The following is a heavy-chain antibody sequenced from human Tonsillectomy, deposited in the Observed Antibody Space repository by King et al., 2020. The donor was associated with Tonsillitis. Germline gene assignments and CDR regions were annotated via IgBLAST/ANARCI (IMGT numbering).Heavy chain of an antibody. J-gene: IGHJ4*02. CDR1: GFTFSRYA. CDR3: AKVSLYYYDTSGYFDF. V-gene: IGHV3-23*04. Sequence: VQLVESGGGLVQPGGSLRLSCAASGFTFSRYAMSWVRQAPGKGLEWVSTISGSGGSTYYADSVKGRFTISRDNSNNTLFLQMNSLRAEDTAVYYCAKVSLYYYDTSGYFDFWGQGTLVTVSS. CDR2: ISGSGGST. D-gene: IGHD3-22*01.